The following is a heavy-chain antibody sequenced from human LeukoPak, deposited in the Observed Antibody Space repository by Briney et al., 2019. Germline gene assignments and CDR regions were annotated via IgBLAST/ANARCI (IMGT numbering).Heavy chain of an antibody. CDR3: AKDYSKTSYYGSGTYYRPNWFDP. CDR1: GFTFSSYG. J-gene: IGHJ5*02. CDR2: IRSDGSKK. V-gene: IGHV3-30*02. Sequence: GGSLRLSCAASGFTFSSYGMHWVRQAPGTGLEWVAFIRSDGSKKNYAGSVKGRFTISRDNSKNTLYPQMNSLRPDDTAVYYCAKDYSKTSYYGSGTYYRPNWFDPWGQGTLVTVSS. D-gene: IGHD3-10*01.